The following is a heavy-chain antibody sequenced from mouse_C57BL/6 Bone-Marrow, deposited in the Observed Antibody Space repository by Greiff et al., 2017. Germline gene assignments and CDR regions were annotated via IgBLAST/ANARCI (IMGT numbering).Heavy chain of an antibody. J-gene: IGHJ4*01. Sequence: VQLQQSGPGLVQPSQSLSITCTVSGFSLTSYGVHWVRQSPGKGLEWLGVIWSGGSTDYNAAFISRLSISKDNSKSQVFFKMNSLQADDTAIYYCARKGIYYDYAYAMDYWGQGTSVTVSS. V-gene: IGHV2-2*01. CDR2: IWSGGST. D-gene: IGHD2-4*01. CDR1: GFSLTSYG. CDR3: ARKGIYYDYAYAMDY.